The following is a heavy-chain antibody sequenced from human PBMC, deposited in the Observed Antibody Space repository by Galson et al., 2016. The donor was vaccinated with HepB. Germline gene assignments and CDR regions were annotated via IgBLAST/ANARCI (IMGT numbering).Heavy chain of an antibody. CDR3: ARDQAGEILQRPLGY. J-gene: IGHJ4*02. Sequence: SETLSLTCVVSGGSISSTNWWNWVRQPPGKGLEWIGEIYHSGTTNYNPSLQSRVTLSVDKSNKQCSLKLTSVTAADTAVYYCARDQAGEILQRPLGYWGQGTLVTVSS. V-gene: IGHV4-4*02. CDR2: IYHSGTT. CDR1: GGSISSTNW. D-gene: IGHD5-24*01.